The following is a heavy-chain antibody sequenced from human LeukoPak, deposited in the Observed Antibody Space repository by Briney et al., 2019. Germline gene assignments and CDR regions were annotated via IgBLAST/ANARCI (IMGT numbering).Heavy chain of an antibody. CDR3: ARTANYYYNYMDV. CDR1: GGSISTYY. Sequence: SETLSLTCTISGGSISTYYWSWIRQSPGKGLEWIGYIYYTGSTKYTPSLQSRVTISIDTSKNQFSLKMRSVTAADTAVYYCARTANYYYNYMDVWGKGTTVTVSS. CDR2: IYYTGST. V-gene: IGHV4-59*01. J-gene: IGHJ6*03.